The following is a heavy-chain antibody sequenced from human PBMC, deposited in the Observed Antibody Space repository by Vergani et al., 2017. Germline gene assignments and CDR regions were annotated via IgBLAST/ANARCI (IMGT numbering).Heavy chain of an antibody. CDR3: AKYLRDSTDGLPDS. J-gene: IGHJ4*02. V-gene: IGHV3-23*01. Sequence: EVQLLESGGGLVQPGGSLRLSCEASGFSFPGSAMSWVRQAPGKGLEWVSSVSGSSATPYYADSVKGRFIISRDNSKDILYLQMDSLRSEDTALYYCAKYLRDSTDGLPDSWGPGTLVIVSS. CDR1: GFSFPGSA. CDR2: VSGSSATP. D-gene: IGHD2-21*02.